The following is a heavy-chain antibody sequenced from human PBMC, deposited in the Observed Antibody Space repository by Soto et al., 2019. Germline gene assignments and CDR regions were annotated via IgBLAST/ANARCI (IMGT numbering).Heavy chain of an antibody. CDR3: ERAKTIFGIITVFDY. CDR2: IYYSGST. J-gene: IGHJ4*02. D-gene: IGHD3-3*01. CDR1: GVSIISGGYY. Sequence: TLSLTCPVSGVSIISGGYYWSWIRQHPGKGLEWIGYIYYSGSTYYNPSLKSRVTISIDTSKNQFSLKLSSVTAADTAVYYCERAKTIFGIITVFDYWGQGTLVTVYS. V-gene: IGHV4-31*03.